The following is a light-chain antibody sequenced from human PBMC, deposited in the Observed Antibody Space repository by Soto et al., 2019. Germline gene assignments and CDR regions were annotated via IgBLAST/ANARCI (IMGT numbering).Light chain of an antibody. J-gene: IGKJ4*01. CDR1: QSVDIY. Sequence: EIVLTQSPATLSLSPGERATLSCRASQSVDIYLGWYQQKPGQAPRLLIYDAINRATGIPARFSGGGSETDFTLTISSLEPEDLALYYCQQRSRWPITFGGGTKVEIK. CDR2: DAI. V-gene: IGKV3-11*01. CDR3: QQRSRWPIT.